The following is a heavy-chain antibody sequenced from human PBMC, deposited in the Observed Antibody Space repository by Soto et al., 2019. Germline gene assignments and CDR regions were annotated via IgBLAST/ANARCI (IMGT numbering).Heavy chain of an antibody. D-gene: IGHD2-15*01. CDR2: IIPILGIA. CDR3: ARGGYCSGGSCYPTSNYYYYYMDV. CDR1: GGTFSSYT. J-gene: IGHJ6*03. V-gene: IGHV1-69*02. Sequence: QVQLVQSGAEVKKPGSSVKVSCKASGGTFSSYTISWVRQAPGQGLGWMGRIIPILGIANYAQKFQGRVTITADKSTSTAYMELSSLRSEDTAVYYCARGGYCSGGSCYPTSNYYYYYMDVWGKGTTVTVSS.